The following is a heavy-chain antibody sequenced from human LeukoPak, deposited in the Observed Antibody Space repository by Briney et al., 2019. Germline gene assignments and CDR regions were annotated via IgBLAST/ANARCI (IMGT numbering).Heavy chain of an antibody. V-gene: IGHV1-69*05. Sequence: ASVKVSCKASGGTFSSYAISWVRQAPGQGLEWMGGIIPIFGTANYAQKLQGRVTMTTDTSTSTAYMELRSLRSDDTAVYYCARIAAGLMTQYNWFDPWGQGTLVTVSS. CDR1: GGTFSSYA. D-gene: IGHD6-13*01. J-gene: IGHJ5*02. CDR3: ARIAAGLMTQYNWFDP. CDR2: IIPIFGTA.